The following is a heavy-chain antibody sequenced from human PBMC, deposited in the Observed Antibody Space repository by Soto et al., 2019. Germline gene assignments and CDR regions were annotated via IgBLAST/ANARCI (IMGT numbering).Heavy chain of an antibody. CDR3: ARDQRDYYDSSGYPNWFDP. D-gene: IGHD3-22*01. J-gene: IGHJ5*02. CDR1: GFTFSSYS. Sequence: EVQLVESGGGLVQPGGSLRLSCAASGFTFSSYSMNWVRQAPGKGLEWGSYISSSSSTIYYADSVKGRFTISRDNAKNSLYLQMNSLRDEDTAVYYCARDQRDYYDSSGYPNWFDPWGQGTLVTVSS. V-gene: IGHV3-48*02. CDR2: ISSSSSTI.